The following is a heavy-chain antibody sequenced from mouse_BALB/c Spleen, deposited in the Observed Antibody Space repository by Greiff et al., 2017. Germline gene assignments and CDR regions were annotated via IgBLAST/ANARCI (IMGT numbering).Heavy chain of an antibody. CDR2: ISSGGST. Sequence: EVQLVESGGGLVKPGGSLKLSCAASGFTFSSYAMSWVRQTPEKRLEWVASISSGGSTYYPDSVKGRFTISRDNARNILYLQMSSLRSEDTAMYYCARGGDGSSYVGWAMDYWGQGTSVTVSS. V-gene: IGHV5-6-5*01. CDR3: ARGGDGSSYVGWAMDY. CDR1: GFTFSSYA. J-gene: IGHJ4*01. D-gene: IGHD1-1*01.